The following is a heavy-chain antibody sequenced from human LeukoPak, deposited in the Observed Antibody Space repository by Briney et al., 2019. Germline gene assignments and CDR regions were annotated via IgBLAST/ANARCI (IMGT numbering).Heavy chain of an antibody. J-gene: IGHJ4*02. CDR1: GFTFSSYS. CDR2: ISGSGGST. D-gene: IGHD5-24*01. Sequence: PGGSLRLSCAASGFTFSSYSMNWVRQAPGKGLEWVSAISGSGGSTYYADSVKGRFTISRDNSKNTLYLQMNSLRAEDTAVYYCAKVGDGYNWYFDYWGQGTLVTVSS. CDR3: AKVGDGYNWYFDY. V-gene: IGHV3-23*01.